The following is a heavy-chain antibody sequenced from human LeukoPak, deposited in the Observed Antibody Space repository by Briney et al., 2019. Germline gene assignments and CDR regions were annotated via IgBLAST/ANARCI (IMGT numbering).Heavy chain of an antibody. V-gene: IGHV3-53*01. CDR1: GFTVRSNY. CDR3: ARGDGYNFWSS. Sequence: GRSLRLSCAASGFTVRSNYMSWVRQAPGKGLEWLSVFYRDGNTYYADSVKGRFTISRDNSKNTVYLQMNTLRVEDTAVYYCARGDGYNFWSSWGQGTLVTVSS. D-gene: IGHD5-24*01. CDR2: FYRDGNT. J-gene: IGHJ5*02.